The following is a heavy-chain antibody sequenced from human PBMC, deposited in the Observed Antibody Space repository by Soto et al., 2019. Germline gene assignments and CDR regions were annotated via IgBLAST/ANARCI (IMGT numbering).Heavy chain of an antibody. V-gene: IGHV4-59*01. CDR2: IYYSGST. CDR3: ARERSYGNYYYGMDV. CDR1: GGSISSYY. Sequence: QVQLQESGPGLVKPSETLSLTCTVSGGSISSYYWSWIRQPPGKGLEWIGYIYYSGSTNYNPSLKSRVTISVDTSKNQFSLKLSSVTAADTAVYYCARERSYGNYYYGMDVWGQGTTVTVSS. J-gene: IGHJ6*02. D-gene: IGHD1-26*01.